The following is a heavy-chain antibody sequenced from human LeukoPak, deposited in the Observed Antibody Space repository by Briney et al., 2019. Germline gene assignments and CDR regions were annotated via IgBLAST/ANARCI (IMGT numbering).Heavy chain of an antibody. CDR1: GFTFSDYY. CDR3: ARAAGWFDP. Sequence: GGSLRLSCAASGFTFSDYYMTWIRQAPGKGLEWVSYISSSSNNIHYANSVRGRFTISRDNAKNSVYLQMNSLRAEDTAIYYCARAAGWFDPWGQGTLVTVSS. V-gene: IGHV3-11*01. CDR2: ISSSSNNI. J-gene: IGHJ5*02.